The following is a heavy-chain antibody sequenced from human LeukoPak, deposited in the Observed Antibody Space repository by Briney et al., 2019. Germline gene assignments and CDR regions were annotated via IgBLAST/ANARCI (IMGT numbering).Heavy chain of an antibody. V-gene: IGHV3-23*01. CDR2: ITASGGNT. J-gene: IGHJ4*02. Sequence: GGSLRLSCAASGFTFSSYAMGWVRQAPGKGLEWVSAITASGGNTYYADSVKGRFTISRDNGENSLYLQMNSLRAEDTAVYYCARDLGSTYRGQGTLVTVSS. CDR1: GFTFSSYA. CDR3: ARDLGSTY. D-gene: IGHD2-2*01.